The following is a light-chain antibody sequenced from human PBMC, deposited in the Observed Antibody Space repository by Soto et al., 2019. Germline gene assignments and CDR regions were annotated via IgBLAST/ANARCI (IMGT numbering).Light chain of an antibody. Sequence: DIQMTQSPSTLSASVGDRVTITCRASQSISSWLAWYQQKPGKAPNLLIYDASNLESGVPSRFSGSGSGTEFTLTISSLQPDDFATYSCQHYNSYPYTFGQGTKLEIK. V-gene: IGKV1-5*01. CDR1: QSISSW. CDR3: QHYNSYPYT. CDR2: DAS. J-gene: IGKJ2*01.